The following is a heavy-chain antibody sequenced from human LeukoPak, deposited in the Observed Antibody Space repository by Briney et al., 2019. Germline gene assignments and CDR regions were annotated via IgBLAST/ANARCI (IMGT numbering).Heavy chain of an antibody. J-gene: IGHJ5*02. D-gene: IGHD4-17*01. CDR3: ARAPTTYESASRGDWFDP. CDR2: IYHSGST. CDR1: GGSISSGGYS. Sequence: PSETLSLTCAVSGGSISSGGYSWSWIRQPLGKGLEWIGYIYHSGSTNYNPSLKSRVTISVDKSKNQFSLKLSSVTAADTAVYYCARAPTTYESASRGDWFDPWGQGTLVTVSS. V-gene: IGHV4-30-2*01.